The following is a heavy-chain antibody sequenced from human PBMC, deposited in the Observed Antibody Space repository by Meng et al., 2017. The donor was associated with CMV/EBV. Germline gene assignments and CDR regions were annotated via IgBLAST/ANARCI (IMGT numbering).Heavy chain of an antibody. Sequence: GESLKISCAASGFTFSSYEMNWVRQAPGKGLEWVSYISSSGSTIYYADSVKGRFTISRDNAKNSLYLQMNSLRAEDTAVYYCARDCRVRFLEWSTPGCDAFDIWGQGTMVTVS. V-gene: IGHV3-48*03. CDR3: ARDCRVRFLEWSTPGCDAFDI. D-gene: IGHD3-3*01. J-gene: IGHJ3*02. CDR2: ISSSGSTI. CDR1: GFTFSSYE.